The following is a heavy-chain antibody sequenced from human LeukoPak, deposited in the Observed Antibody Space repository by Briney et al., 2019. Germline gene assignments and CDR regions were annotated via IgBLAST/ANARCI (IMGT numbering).Heavy chain of an antibody. Sequence: EASVKVSCKASGGTFSSYTISWVRQAPGQGLEWMGGIIPIFGTANYAQKFQGRVTITADKSTSTAYMELSSLRSEDTAVYYCASAYDSSGYNLLQPFDYWAREPWSPSPQ. CDR2: IIPIFGTA. V-gene: IGHV1-69*06. CDR3: ASAYDSSGYNLLQPFDY. CDR1: GGTFSSYT. J-gene: IGHJ4*02. D-gene: IGHD3-22*01.